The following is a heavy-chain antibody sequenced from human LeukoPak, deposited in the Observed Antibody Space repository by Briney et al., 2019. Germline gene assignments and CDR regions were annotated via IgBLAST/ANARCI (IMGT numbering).Heavy chain of an antibody. CDR2: IIPIFGTA. CDR1: GGTFSSYA. J-gene: IGHJ4*02. D-gene: IGHD5-18*01. Sequence: SVKLSCKASGGTFSSYAISWVRQAPGQGLEWMGRIIPIFGTANYAQKFQGRVTITTDESTSTAYMELSSLRSEDTAVYYCARARYSYGYGFDYWGQGTLVTVSS. V-gene: IGHV1-69*05. CDR3: ARARYSYGYGFDY.